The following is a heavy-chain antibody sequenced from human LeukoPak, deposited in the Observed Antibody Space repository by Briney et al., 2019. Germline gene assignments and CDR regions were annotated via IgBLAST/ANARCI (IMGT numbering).Heavy chain of an antibody. D-gene: IGHD3-22*01. CDR3: AIVGAQKDDSSGYYTRFGAFDI. CDR2: INPNSGGT. V-gene: IGHV1-2*02. J-gene: IGHJ3*02. CDR1: GYTFTGYY. Sequence: ASVKVSCKASGYTFTGYYMHWVRQAPGQGLEWMGWINPNSGGTNYAQKFQGRVTMTRDTSISTAYMELSRLRSDDTAVYYCAIVGAQKDDSSGYYTRFGAFDIWGQGTMVTVSS.